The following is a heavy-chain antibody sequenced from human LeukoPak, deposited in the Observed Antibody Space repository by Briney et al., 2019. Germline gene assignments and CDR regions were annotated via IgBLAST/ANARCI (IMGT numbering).Heavy chain of an antibody. J-gene: IGHJ4*02. Sequence: SETLSLTCAVYGESFSGYYWSWIRQPPGKGLEWIGEINHSGSTNYNPSLKSRVTISVDTSKNQFSLRLSSVTAADTAVYYCARGVARTYYSDTSGYAAADYWGQGTLVTVSS. D-gene: IGHD3-22*01. CDR2: INHSGST. V-gene: IGHV4-34*01. CDR1: GESFSGYY. CDR3: ARGVARTYYSDTSGYAAADY.